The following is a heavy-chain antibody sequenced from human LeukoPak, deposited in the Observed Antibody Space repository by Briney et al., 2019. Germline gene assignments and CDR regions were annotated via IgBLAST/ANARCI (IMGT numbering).Heavy chain of an antibody. D-gene: IGHD3-22*01. CDR3: ASGYYDSSDYYPDAFDI. CDR1: GYTFTAYY. V-gene: IGHV1-2*02. J-gene: IGHJ4*02. CDR2: INPNSGGT. Sequence: GASVKVSCKASGYTFTAYYMHWVRQAPGQGLEWMGRINPNSGGTNYAQKFQGRVTMTRDTSISTAYMELSRLRSDDTAVYYCASGYYDSSDYYPDAFDIWGQGTLVIVSS.